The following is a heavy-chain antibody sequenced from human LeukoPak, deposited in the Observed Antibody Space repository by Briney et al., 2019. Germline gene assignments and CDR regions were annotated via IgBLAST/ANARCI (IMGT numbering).Heavy chain of an antibody. CDR1: GGSFSGYY. J-gene: IGHJ5*02. V-gene: IGHV4-34*01. D-gene: IGHD3-10*01. CDR2: INHSGST. Sequence: SETLSLTCAVYGGSFSGYYCSWIRQPPGKGLEWMGEINHSGSTNYNPSPKSRVTISVDKSKNQVSLKLSSVTAADTAVYYCAREPTSYYGSGSWGHLRNWFDPWGQGTLVTVSS. CDR3: AREPTSYYGSGSWGHLRNWFDP.